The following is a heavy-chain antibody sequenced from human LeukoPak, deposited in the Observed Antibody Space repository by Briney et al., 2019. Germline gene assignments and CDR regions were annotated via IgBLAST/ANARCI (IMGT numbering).Heavy chain of an antibody. J-gene: IGHJ4*02. CDR3: AGEKYYYDSSVHY. V-gene: IGHV3-53*01. CDR2: IYSGGST. D-gene: IGHD3-22*01. Sequence: GGSLRLSCAASGFTFSSYAMSWVRQAPGKGLEWVSVIYSGGSTYYADSVKGRFTISRDNSKNTLYLQMNSLRAEDTAVYYCAGEKYYYDSSVHYWGQGTLVTVSS. CDR1: GFTFSSYA.